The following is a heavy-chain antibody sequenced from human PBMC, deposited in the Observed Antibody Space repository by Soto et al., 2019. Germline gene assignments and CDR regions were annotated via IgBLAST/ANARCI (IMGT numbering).Heavy chain of an antibody. CDR2: ISYTGST. CDR1: GGSLSGSY. Sequence: PSETLSLTCTVSGGSLSGSYCSWIRKSPGKSLEWIASISYTGSTTHNPSLKSRVTLSVDTSKNQFSLSLTSVTPADTAAYYCATGGGWLHNSYIRGLYFEYWGQGVLVTVSS. V-gene: IGHV4-59*01. CDR3: ATGGGWLHNSYIRGLYFEY. D-gene: IGHD1-1*01. J-gene: IGHJ4*02.